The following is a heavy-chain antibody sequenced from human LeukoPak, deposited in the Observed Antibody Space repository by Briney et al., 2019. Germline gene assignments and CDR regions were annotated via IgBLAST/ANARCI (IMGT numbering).Heavy chain of an antibody. CDR1: GGTFSTYA. V-gene: IGHV1-69*10. J-gene: IGHJ3*02. CDR2: ITPILGTA. Sequence: GASVKLSCKASGGTFSTYAISWVRQAPGQGLEWMGGITPILGTANYAQKFQGRVTINADQSTSTAYMELSSLRSEDTAVYYCARSLIDYGGSYDAFDIWGQGTMVTISS. D-gene: IGHD4-23*01. CDR3: ARSLIDYGGSYDAFDI.